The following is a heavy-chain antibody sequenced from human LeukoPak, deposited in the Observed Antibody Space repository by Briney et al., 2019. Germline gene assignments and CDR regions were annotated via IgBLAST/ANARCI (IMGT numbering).Heavy chain of an antibody. V-gene: IGHV3-23*01. J-gene: IGHJ4*02. Sequence: PGGTLRLSCAASGFTFSSYAMSWVRQAPGKGLEWVSAISGSGGSTYYADSVKGRFTISRDNSKNTLYLQMNSLRAEDTAVYYCAKASIAAAGHDCYFDYWGQGTLVTVSS. D-gene: IGHD6-13*01. CDR1: GFTFSSYA. CDR3: AKASIAAAGHDCYFDY. CDR2: ISGSGGST.